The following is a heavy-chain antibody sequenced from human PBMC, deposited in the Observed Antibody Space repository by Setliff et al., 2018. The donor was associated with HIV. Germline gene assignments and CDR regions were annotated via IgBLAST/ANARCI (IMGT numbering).Heavy chain of an antibody. J-gene: IGHJ6*03. Sequence: SETLSLTCTVSGGSISSSSHHWSWIRQTPGKGLEWIGSIYYSGNSYYNPSLQSRVTISVDTSKNQFSLKLSSVSAADTAVYYCNIYYYYYMDVWGKGTTVTVS. V-gene: IGHV4-39*01. CDR3: NIYYYYYMDV. CDR2: IYYSGNS. CDR1: GGSISSSSHH.